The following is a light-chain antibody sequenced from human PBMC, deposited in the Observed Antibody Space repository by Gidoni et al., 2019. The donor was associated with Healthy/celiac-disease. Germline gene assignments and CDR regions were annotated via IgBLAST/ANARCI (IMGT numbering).Light chain of an antibody. CDR3: QQYNTRWLT. CDR1: QSVSSN. J-gene: IGKJ4*01. Sequence: EIVMTQSPATLSVSPGERAPLSCRASQSVSSNLAWYQQKPGQAPRLLIYGASTRATGIPARFSGSGSGTEFTLTISSLQSEDFAVYYCQQYNTRWLTFGGGTKVEIK. CDR2: GAS. V-gene: IGKV3-15*01.